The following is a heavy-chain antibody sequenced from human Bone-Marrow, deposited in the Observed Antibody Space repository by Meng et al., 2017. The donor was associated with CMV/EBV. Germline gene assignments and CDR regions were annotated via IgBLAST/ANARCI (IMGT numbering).Heavy chain of an antibody. CDR1: GFTSSSYE. D-gene: IGHD4-23*01. V-gene: IGHV3-48*03. CDR3: ARAAVVTYYYYYGMDV. J-gene: IGHJ6*02. CDR2: ISSSGSTI. Sequence: GESLKISCAASGFTSSSYEMNWVRQAPGKGLEWVSYISSSGSTIYYADSVKGRFTISRDNAKNSLYLQMNSLRAEDTAVYYCARAAVVTYYYYYGMDVWGQGTTVTVSS.